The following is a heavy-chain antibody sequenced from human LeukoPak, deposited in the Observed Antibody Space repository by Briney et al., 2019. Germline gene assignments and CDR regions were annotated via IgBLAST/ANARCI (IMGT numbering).Heavy chain of an antibody. CDR2: IAYDGSRA. Sequence: GGSLRLSCAGSGFTFGGYGMHWFRQTPGKGLEWVAVIAYDGSRAFYADSVKGRFTISRDNSKNTVSVQMDDLRAEDTAVHYCTRYNNDHFDYWGQGTLVTVSS. CDR3: TRYNNDHFDY. V-gene: IGHV3-33*01. CDR1: GFTFGGYG. J-gene: IGHJ4*02. D-gene: IGHD1-14*01.